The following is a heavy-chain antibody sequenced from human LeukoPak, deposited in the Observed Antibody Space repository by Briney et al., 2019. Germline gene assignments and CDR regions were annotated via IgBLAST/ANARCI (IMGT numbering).Heavy chain of an antibody. CDR2: ISGSSTYI. J-gene: IGHJ3*02. CDR1: GFTFSSYS. CDR3: ARDLLGSSLDAFDI. D-gene: IGHD3-10*01. V-gene: IGHV3-21*01. Sequence: SGGSLRLSCAASGFTFSSYSMNWDRQAPGKGLEWVSSISGSSTYIYYADSVKGRFTISRDNAKNSLYLQMNSLRAEDTAVYYCARDLLGSSLDAFDIWGQGTMVTVSS.